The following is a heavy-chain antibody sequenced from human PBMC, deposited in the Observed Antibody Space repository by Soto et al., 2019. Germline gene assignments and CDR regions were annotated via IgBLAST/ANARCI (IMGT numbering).Heavy chain of an antibody. Sequence: SVKVSCKASGYTFNSHAIHWVRQAPGQRPEWLGWINAGNGNTYYSEKFEGRVTFTRDTAATTVNMELTSLTSEDTAIYYCGRDQSGIGYYVDWFDPWGQGTLVTVSS. CDR1: GYTFNSHA. V-gene: IGHV1-3*01. CDR2: INAGNGNT. D-gene: IGHD3-10*02. CDR3: GRDQSGIGYYVDWFDP. J-gene: IGHJ5*02.